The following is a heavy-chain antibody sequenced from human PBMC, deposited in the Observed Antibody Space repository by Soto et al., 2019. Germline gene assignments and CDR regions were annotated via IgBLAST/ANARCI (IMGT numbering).Heavy chain of an antibody. D-gene: IGHD3-22*01. J-gene: IGHJ4*02. Sequence: SETLSLTCAVSGGSISSTNYYWGWTRQPPGKGLEWIGTVYYTGSTYYNPSLQSRIIISVDASKNQFSLKLSSMTAADTAVYYCARHRRYYYDSSGYPDYWGQGTLVTVSS. CDR3: ARHRRYYYDSSGYPDY. CDR1: GGSISSTNYY. V-gene: IGHV4-39*01. CDR2: VYYTGST.